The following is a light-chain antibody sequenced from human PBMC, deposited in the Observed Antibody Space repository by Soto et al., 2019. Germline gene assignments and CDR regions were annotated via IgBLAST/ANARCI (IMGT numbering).Light chain of an antibody. CDR1: SSNIGRNT. Sequence: QSVLTQPPSASGTPGQRVTISCSGSSSNIGRNTVNWYHQLPGTAPQLLIYSNDQRPSGVPDRLSGSKSGTSASLAISGLQSEHEADYYCAAWADSLDGYVFGTGTKVTVL. V-gene: IGLV1-44*01. CDR2: SND. CDR3: AAWADSLDGYV. J-gene: IGLJ1*01.